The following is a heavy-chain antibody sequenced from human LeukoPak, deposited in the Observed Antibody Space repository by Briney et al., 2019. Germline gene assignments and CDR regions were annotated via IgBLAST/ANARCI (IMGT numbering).Heavy chain of an antibody. D-gene: IGHD2-2*01. CDR2: INWSGGST. J-gene: IGHJ4*02. Sequence: GGSLRLSCTASGFAFDEHGMSWIRQVPGKGLEWVSGINWSGGSTGYADPLRGRFTISRDNAKNSLYLQMDSLRAEDTALYYCARAPITSPFYFDYWGQGTLVTVSS. CDR3: ARAPITSPFYFDY. CDR1: GFAFDEHG. V-gene: IGHV3-20*04.